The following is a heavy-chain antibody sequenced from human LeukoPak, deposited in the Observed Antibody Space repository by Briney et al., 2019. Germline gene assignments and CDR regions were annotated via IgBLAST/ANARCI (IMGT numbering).Heavy chain of an antibody. CDR3: AREPYYPSSYYYYMDV. Sequence: PGGSLRLSCAASGFTVSSNYMSWVRQAPGKGLEWVSVIYSGGSTYYAGSVKGRFTISRDNSKNTLYLQMNSLRAEDTAVYYCAREPYYPSSYYYYMDVWGKGTTVTVSS. J-gene: IGHJ6*03. D-gene: IGHD3-10*01. CDR1: GFTVSSNY. CDR2: IYSGGST. V-gene: IGHV3-53*01.